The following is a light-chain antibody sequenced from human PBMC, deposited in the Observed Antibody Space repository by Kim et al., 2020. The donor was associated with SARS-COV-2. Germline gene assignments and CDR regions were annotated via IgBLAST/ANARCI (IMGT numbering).Light chain of an antibody. CDR3: YSAADNNVV. CDR2: KDS. Sequence: SYELTQPSSVSVSPGQTARITCSGDVLAKKYARWFQQKPGQAPVLVIYKDSERPSGIPRQFSGSRSGTITTLTISGAQVEDEADYYCYSAADNNVVFGGGTQLTVL. CDR1: VLAKKY. V-gene: IGLV3-27*01. J-gene: IGLJ2*01.